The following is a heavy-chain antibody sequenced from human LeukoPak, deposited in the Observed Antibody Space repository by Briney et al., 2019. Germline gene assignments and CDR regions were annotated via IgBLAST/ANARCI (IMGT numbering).Heavy chain of an antibody. CDR3: ASLRERSYYARGFNY. D-gene: IGHD1-26*01. Sequence: PSETLSLTCTVSGGSISSSSYYWGWIRQPPGRGLEWIGSIYYSGSTYYNPSLKSRVTISVDTSKNQFSLKLTSVTAADTAVYYCASLRERSYYARGFNYWGQGTLVSVSS. CDR2: IYYSGST. V-gene: IGHV4-39*01. CDR1: GGSISSSSYY. J-gene: IGHJ4*02.